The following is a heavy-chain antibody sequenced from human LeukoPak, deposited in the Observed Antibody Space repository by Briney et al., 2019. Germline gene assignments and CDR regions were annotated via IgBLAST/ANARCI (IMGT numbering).Heavy chain of an antibody. D-gene: IGHD4-23*01. CDR2: ITATTRST. Sequence: GGSLRLSCAGSGXTFSIYAMHWVRQAPGKGLEWVSTITATTRSTSYADSVKGRFTISRDNSKRTLYLQMNSLRVEDTAMYYCAKDPNGDYVGAFDFWGQGTLVSVSS. J-gene: IGHJ3*01. V-gene: IGHV3-23*01. CDR1: GXTFSIYA. CDR3: AKDPNGDYVGAFDF.